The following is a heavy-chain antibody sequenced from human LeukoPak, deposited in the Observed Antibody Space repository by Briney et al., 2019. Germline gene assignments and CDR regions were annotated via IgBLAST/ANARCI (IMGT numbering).Heavy chain of an antibody. CDR2: ISSSSYI. Sequence: PGGSLRLSCAASGFTFSSYTMNWVRQVPGKGLEWVSSISSSSYIYYADLVKGRFTISRDNSKNSLYLQMNSLRTEDTALYYCAKDYVDTAMATKGGGYFDYWGQGTLVTVSS. D-gene: IGHD5-18*01. CDR3: AKDYVDTAMATKGGGYFDY. J-gene: IGHJ4*02. CDR1: GFTFSSYT. V-gene: IGHV3-21*04.